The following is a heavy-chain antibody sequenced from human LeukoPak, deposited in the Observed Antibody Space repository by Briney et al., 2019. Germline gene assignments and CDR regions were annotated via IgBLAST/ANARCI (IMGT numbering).Heavy chain of an antibody. CDR3: ARDEWLQLDY. D-gene: IGHD5-24*01. Sequence: GASVKVSCKASGYTFTGSYMHWVRQTPGQGLEWMGWINTNSGGTNYAQKSQARVTITRATSISTAYMELSRLRSEDTAVYYCARDEWLQLDYWGQGTLVTVSS. J-gene: IGHJ4*02. CDR1: GYTFTGSY. CDR2: INTNSGGT. V-gene: IGHV1-2*02.